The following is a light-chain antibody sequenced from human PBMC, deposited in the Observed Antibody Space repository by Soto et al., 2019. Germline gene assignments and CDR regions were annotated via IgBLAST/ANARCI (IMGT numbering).Light chain of an antibody. J-gene: IGLJ3*02. CDR3: QSYDSSNWV. CDR1: SGSIASNY. Sequence: NFMLTQPHSVSGSPGKTVTISCTRSSGSIASNYVQWYQQRPGSSPTTVIYEDNQRPSGVPDRFSGSIDSSSNSASLTISGLKTEDVADYYCQSYDSSNWVFGGGTKLTVL. V-gene: IGLV6-57*01. CDR2: EDN.